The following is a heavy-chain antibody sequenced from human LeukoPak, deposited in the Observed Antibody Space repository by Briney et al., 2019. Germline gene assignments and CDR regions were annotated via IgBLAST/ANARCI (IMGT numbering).Heavy chain of an antibody. J-gene: IGHJ6*03. D-gene: IGHD2-15*01. CDR3: ARGGCSGGSCYRRPYYYYMDV. Sequence: PSETLSLTCTVSGGSISSYYWSWIRQPAGKGLEWIGRIYTSGSTNYNPSLKSRVTMSVDTSKNQFSLQLNSVTPEDTAVHYCARGGCSGGSCYRRPYYYYMDVWGKGTTVTVSS. CDR2: IYTSGST. V-gene: IGHV4-4*07. CDR1: GGSISSYY.